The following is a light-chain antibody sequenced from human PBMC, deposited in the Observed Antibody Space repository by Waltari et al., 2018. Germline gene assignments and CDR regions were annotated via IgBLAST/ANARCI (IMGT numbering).Light chain of an antibody. CDR2: KAS. CDR3: QQYDSFRT. J-gene: IGKJ1*01. Sequence: DIQMTQSPSTLSASVGDRVTITCRASQSIRSCLAWYQQKPGKAPKLLIYKASTLESGVPSRFSGSGSGTEFTLTISRLQPDDFATYYCQQYDSFRTFGQGTKVEVK. V-gene: IGKV1-5*03. CDR1: QSIRSC.